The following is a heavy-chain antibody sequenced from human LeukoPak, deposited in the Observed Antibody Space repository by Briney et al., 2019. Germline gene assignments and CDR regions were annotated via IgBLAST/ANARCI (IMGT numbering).Heavy chain of an antibody. CDR3: ARDLVPLMVRGANAY. CDR2: ISAYNGNT. V-gene: IGHV1-18*01. Sequence: GASVKVSCEASGYTFTSYGISWVRQAPEQGLEWMGWISAYNGNTNYAQKLQGRVTMTKDTSTSTAYMELRSLRSDDTAVYYCARDLVPLMVRGANAYWGQGTLVTVSP. CDR1: GYTFTSYG. J-gene: IGHJ4*02. D-gene: IGHD3-10*01.